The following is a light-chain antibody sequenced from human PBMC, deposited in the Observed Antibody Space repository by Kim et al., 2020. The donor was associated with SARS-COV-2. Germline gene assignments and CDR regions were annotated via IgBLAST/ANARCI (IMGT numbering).Light chain of an antibody. CDR2: GKT. CDR3: NYRDSSGNNWV. J-gene: IGLJ3*02. V-gene: IGLV3-19*01. Sequence: SSELTQDPAVSVALGQTVRITCQGDSLRNYYASWYQQKAGQAPILVIYGKTNRPSGIPDRFSGSTSGNTASLTNTGAQEEDEADYYRNYRDSSGNNWVFG. CDR1: SLRNYY.